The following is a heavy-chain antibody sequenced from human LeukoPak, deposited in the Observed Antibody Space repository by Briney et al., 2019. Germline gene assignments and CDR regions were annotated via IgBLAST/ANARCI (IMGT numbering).Heavy chain of an antibody. CDR2: IKEDGSEA. Sequence: PGGSLRLSCAASGFPFSGYWMTWVRQAPGRGLEWVATIKEDGSEAYFGDSVKGRFAISRDNAKNSLYLQMNSLRGEDTAVYYCGRDGGNRWFDFWGQGTLVTVSS. CDR1: GFPFSGYW. J-gene: IGHJ4*02. D-gene: IGHD2-15*01. V-gene: IGHV3-7*05. CDR3: GRDGGNRWFDF.